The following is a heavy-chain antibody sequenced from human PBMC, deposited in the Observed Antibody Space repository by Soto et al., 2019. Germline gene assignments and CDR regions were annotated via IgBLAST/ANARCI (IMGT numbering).Heavy chain of an antibody. J-gene: IGHJ4*02. D-gene: IGHD6-25*01. V-gene: IGHV3-30*18. CDR1: GFTFSSYG. CDR3: AKDLWRLQSPDY. CDR2: ISYDGSNK. Sequence: PGGSLRLSCAASGFTFSSYGMHWVRQAPGKGLEWVAVISYDGSNKYYADSVKGRFTISGDNSKNTLYLQMNSLRAEDTAVYYCAKDLWRLQSPDYWGQGTLVTVSS.